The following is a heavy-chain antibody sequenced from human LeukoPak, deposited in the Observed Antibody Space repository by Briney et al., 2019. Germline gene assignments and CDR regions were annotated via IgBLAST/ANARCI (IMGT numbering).Heavy chain of an antibody. CDR3: ARHPFLVGYFDY. V-gene: IGHV4-59*08. Sequence: SETLSLTCTVSGGSISSYYWSWIRQPPGKGLEWIGYIYYSGSTNYNPSLKSRVTISVDTSKNQFSLKLSTVTAADTAVYYCARHPFLVGYFDYWGQGTLVTASS. J-gene: IGHJ4*02. D-gene: IGHD1-26*01. CDR2: IYYSGST. CDR1: GGSISSYY.